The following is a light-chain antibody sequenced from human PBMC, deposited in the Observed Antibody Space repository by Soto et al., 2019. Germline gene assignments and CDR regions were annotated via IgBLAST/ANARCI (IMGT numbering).Light chain of an antibody. J-gene: IGLJ1*01. CDR3: RSDAGDHNYV. CDR2: ELA. CDR1: RSDVGAYDH. Sequence: QSSLTQPPSASGPPGQSVTIACTGTRSDVGAYDHVSWYQQHPGKAPKLIIYELAKRPAGVPDRFSGSKSGNTASLTVSGLQAEDEADYFCRSDAGDHNYVFGTGTKVTVL. V-gene: IGLV2-8*01.